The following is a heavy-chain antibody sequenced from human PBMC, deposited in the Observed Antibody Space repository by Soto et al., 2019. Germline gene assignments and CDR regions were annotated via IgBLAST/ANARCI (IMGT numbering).Heavy chain of an antibody. CDR1: GRSISSGGYY. CDR3: ARTPGIAAAGPHYYYMDV. J-gene: IGHJ6*03. D-gene: IGHD6-13*01. CDR2: IYYSGST. Sequence: QVQLQESGPGLVKPSQTLSLTCTVSGRSISSGGYYWSWIRQHPGKGLEWIGYIYYSGSTYYNPSLKSRVTISVDTSKNQFSLKLSSVTAADTAVYYCARTPGIAAAGPHYYYMDVWGKGTTVTVSS. V-gene: IGHV4-31*03.